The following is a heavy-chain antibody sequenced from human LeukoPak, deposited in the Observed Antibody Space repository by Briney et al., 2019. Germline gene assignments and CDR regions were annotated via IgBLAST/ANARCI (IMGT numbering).Heavy chain of an antibody. CDR3: AREDYYDSSGYPYYFDY. D-gene: IGHD3-22*01. CDR2: AYYSGST. CDR1: DVSVTTRDSY. J-gene: IGHJ4*02. Sequence: SETLSLTCTVSDVSVTTRDSYWGWIRQPPGKGLEWIGSAYYSGSTYFNPSLKSRVTISVDTSKNQFSLKLSSVTAADTAVYYCAREDYYDSSGYPYYFDYWGQGTLVTVSS. V-gene: IGHV4-39*07.